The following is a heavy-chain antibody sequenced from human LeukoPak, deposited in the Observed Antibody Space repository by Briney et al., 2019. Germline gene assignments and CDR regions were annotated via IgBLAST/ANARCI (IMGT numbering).Heavy chain of an antibody. CDR3: ATDSPVAGSKALGY. CDR2: ISGSSSHT. Sequence: GGSLRLSCGASGFTFSNYAMNWVRQAPGKGLEWVSSISGSSSHTYYADSLKGRFTISRDNARNSLYLQLNSLRADDTAVYYCATDSPVAGSKALGYWGQGTLVTVSS. D-gene: IGHD6-19*01. CDR1: GFTFSNYA. V-gene: IGHV3-21*01. J-gene: IGHJ4*02.